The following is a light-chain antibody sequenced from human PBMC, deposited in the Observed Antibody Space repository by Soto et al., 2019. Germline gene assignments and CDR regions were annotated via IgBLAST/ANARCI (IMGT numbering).Light chain of an antibody. CDR2: EVT. V-gene: IGLV2-8*01. CDR3: SSYAGSTLV. Sequence: QSALTQPPSASGSPGQSVTISCTGTSSDVGGYNHVSWYQQHPGKAPKLMIYEVTKRPSGVPDRFSGSKSGNTASLTVSGHQAEEEADYCCSSYAGSTLVFGGGTKLTVL. CDR1: SSDVGGYNH. J-gene: IGLJ2*01.